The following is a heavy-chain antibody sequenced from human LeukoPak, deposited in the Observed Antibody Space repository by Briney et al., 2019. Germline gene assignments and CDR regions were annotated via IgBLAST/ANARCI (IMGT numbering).Heavy chain of an antibody. J-gene: IGHJ6*03. V-gene: IGHV4-61*02. CDR2: IYTSGST. CDR3: ARDSTSIAAAGPKCVHYYYYYMDV. D-gene: IGHD6-13*01. Sequence: SETLSLTCTVSGGSISSGSYYWSWIRQPAGKGLEWSGRIYTSGSTNYNPSLKSRVTISVDTSKNQFSLKLSSVTAADTAVYYCARDSTSIAAAGPKCVHYYYYYMDVWGKGTTVTVSS. CDR1: GGSISSGSYY.